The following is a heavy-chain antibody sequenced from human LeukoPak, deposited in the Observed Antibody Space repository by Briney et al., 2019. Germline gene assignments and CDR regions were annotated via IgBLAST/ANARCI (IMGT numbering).Heavy chain of an antibody. V-gene: IGHV4-39*01. CDR3: ARARYYYDSSGYYRRYNWFDP. J-gene: IGHJ5*02. CDR1: GASLNSSSYY. CDR2: IYETGST. Sequence: SETLSLTCSVSGASLNSSSYYWGWIRQPPGRGLEWIGNIYETGSTNYNPSLKSRVTISVDTSKNQFSLKLSSVTAADTAVYYCARARYYYDSSGYYRRYNWFDPWGQGTLVTVSS. D-gene: IGHD3-22*01.